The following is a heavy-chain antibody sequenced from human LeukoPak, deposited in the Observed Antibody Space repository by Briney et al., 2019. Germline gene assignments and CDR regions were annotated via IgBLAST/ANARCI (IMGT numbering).Heavy chain of an antibody. CDR1: GFTFSTYY. CDR2: ITSSGTDM. D-gene: IGHD5-24*01. Sequence: GGSLRLSCVASGFTFSTYYMHWVRQAPGEGLEWVSCITSSGTDMYYADSVRGRFTISRDNARNSLYLEINSLRVEDTAVYYCARDAYNSYDYWGQGTLVTVSS. CDR3: ARDAYNSYDY. V-gene: IGHV3-21*01. J-gene: IGHJ4*02.